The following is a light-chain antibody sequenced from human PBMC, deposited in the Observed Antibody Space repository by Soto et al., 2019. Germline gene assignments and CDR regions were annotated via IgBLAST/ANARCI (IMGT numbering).Light chain of an antibody. CDR3: QTWGTASVV. J-gene: IGLJ2*01. CDR1: SGHSTYA. Sequence: QPVLTQSPSASASLGASVKLTCTLSSGHSTYAIAWHQQQPEKGPRYLMKLNSDGSHSKGDGIPDRFLGSSSGAERYLTISSLQSEDEADYYCQTWGTASVVXXXGTKLTVL. V-gene: IGLV4-69*02. CDR2: LNSDGSH.